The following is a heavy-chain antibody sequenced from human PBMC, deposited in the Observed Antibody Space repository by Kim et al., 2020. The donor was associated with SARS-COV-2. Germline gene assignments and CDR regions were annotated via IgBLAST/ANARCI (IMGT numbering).Heavy chain of an antibody. V-gene: IGHV1-18*01. D-gene: IGHD2-21*02. CDR3: ARVRVTAIFDY. CDR2: T. J-gene: IGHJ4*02. Sequence: TNYAQKLQGRVTMTTDTSTSTAYMELRSLRSDDTAVYYCARVRVTAIFDYWGQGTLVTVSS.